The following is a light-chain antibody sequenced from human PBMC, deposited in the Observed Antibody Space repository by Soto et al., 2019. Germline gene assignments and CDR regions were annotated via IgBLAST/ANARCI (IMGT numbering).Light chain of an antibody. V-gene: IGKV3-11*01. CDR1: HRVSGF. Sequence: ESVLTQSSATVSLSPGERATLSCRASHRVSGFLSWYQQKPGQAPRLLIYDVSKRATGIPASFSGSGSGTDFTLTINTLEPEDFAVYYCQQHSNWFSWSFGQGTKVDIK. J-gene: IGKJ1*01. CDR3: QQHSNWFSWS. CDR2: DVS.